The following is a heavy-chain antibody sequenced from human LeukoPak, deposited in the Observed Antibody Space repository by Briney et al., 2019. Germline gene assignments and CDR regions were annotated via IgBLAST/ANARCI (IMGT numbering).Heavy chain of an antibody. D-gene: IGHD3-16*01. J-gene: IGHJ3*02. Sequence: SETLSLTCTVSGGSISSGGYYWSWIRQHPGKGLEWIGHIYYSGSTYYNPPLKSRLTMSVDTSKNKFSLKLSSVTAADTAVYYCARRSGGLYGFDIWGQGTMVTVSS. CDR1: GGSISSGGYY. CDR3: ARRSGGLYGFDI. V-gene: IGHV4-31*03. CDR2: IYYSGST.